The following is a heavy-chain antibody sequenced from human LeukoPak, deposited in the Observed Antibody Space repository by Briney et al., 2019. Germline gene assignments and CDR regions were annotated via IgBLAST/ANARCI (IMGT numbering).Heavy chain of an antibody. D-gene: IGHD3-22*01. V-gene: IGHV3-33*01. CDR3: ARDSSGYFGD. Sequence: GRSLRLPCAASGFTFSSYGMHWVRQAPGKGLEWVAVIWYDGSNKYYADSAKGRFTISRDNSKNTLYLQMNSLRAEDTAVYYCARDSSGYFGDWGQGTLVTVSS. J-gene: IGHJ4*02. CDR1: GFTFSSYG. CDR2: IWYDGSNK.